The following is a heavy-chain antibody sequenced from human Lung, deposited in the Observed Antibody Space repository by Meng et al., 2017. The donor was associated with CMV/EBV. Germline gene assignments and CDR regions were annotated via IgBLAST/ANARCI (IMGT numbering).Heavy chain of an antibody. D-gene: IGHD3-22*01. CDR3: ARDRLHYEDTRGDNYFAP. CDR1: GYSIGSGYY. Sequence: SETLSLXCTVSGYSIGSGYYWGWIRQSPGKGLEWIGSIYHSGTTYYNPSLNSRVTISIDASKNHFSLKLSSVTAADTAVYYCARDRLHYEDTRGDNYFAPWGQGXLVTVSS. CDR2: IYHSGTT. J-gene: IGHJ5*02. V-gene: IGHV4-38-2*02.